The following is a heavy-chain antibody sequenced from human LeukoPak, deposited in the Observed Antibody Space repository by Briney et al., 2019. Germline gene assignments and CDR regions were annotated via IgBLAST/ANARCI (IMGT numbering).Heavy chain of an antibody. CDR1: GFTFSSYS. J-gene: IGHJ4*02. D-gene: IGHD3-10*01. CDR3: EGGADY. Sequence: GGSLRLSCAASGFTFSSYSMNWVRQAPGKGLEWVSYISSSSSTIYYAGSVKGRFTISRDNAKNSLYLQMNSLRAEDTAVYYCEGGADYWGQGTLVTVSS. CDR2: ISSSSSTI. V-gene: IGHV3-48*01.